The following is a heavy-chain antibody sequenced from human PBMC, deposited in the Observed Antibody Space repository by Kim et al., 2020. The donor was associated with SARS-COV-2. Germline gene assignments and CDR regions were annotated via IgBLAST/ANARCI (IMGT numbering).Heavy chain of an antibody. Sequence: GGSLRLSCAASGFTFSNYAMSWVRQAPGKGLEWVSAITGGGIGTYYVDSVRGRFTISRDDSKETLYLQMNSLRADDTAVYYCAKVPGGFGELKWGQGTLVTVSS. CDR2: ITGGGIGT. CDR3: AKVPGGFGELK. J-gene: IGHJ4*02. CDR1: GFTFSNYA. D-gene: IGHD3-10*01. V-gene: IGHV3-23*01.